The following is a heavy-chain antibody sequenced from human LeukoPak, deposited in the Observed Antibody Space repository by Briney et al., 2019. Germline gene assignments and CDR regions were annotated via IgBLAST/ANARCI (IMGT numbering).Heavy chain of an antibody. J-gene: IGHJ4*02. V-gene: IGHV4-59*01. D-gene: IGHD6-19*01. CDR3: ARAEKAVTGTLDS. CDR1: GDSISNYY. CDR2: MYNRGST. Sequence: SETLSLTCTVSGDSISNYYWSWIRQSPGKELERIGYMYNRGSTIYNPSLKSRVTISTDTTKNQFSLMLTSVTAADTAVYYCARAEKAVTGTLDSWGQGTLITVSS.